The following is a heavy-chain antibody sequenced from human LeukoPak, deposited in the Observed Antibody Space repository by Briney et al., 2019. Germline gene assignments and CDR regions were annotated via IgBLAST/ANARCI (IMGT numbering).Heavy chain of an antibody. CDR3: ARADASRWFDY. V-gene: IGHV1-2*02. CDR1: GYTFTGYY. D-gene: IGHD2-2*01. Sequence: ASVKVSCKASGYTFTGYYIHWVGQAPGQGLEWMGWINANSGDTGYAQKFQGGVTMTRDTSVSTAYMELSRLRSDDTAVYFCARADASRWFDYWGQGALVTVSS. J-gene: IGHJ5*01. CDR2: INANSGDT.